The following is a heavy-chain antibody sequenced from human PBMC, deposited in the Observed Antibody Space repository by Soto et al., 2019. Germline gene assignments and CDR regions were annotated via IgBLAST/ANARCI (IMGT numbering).Heavy chain of an antibody. CDR3: ARSTYCNGGSCYPQY. V-gene: IGHV3-30*03. J-gene: IGHJ4*02. CDR1: GFTFSDYG. D-gene: IGHD2-15*01. Sequence: GGSLRLSCEGPGFTFSDYGFHWVRQAPGKGLEWVAMISYDGSGRYYRDSVRGRFTISRDDSKNTVFLQMNSLRTEDTAMYYCARSTYCNGGSCYPQYWGPGTLVTVS. CDR2: ISYDGSGR.